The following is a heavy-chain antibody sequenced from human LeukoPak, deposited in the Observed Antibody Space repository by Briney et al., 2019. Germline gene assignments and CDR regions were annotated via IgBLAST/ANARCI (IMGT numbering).Heavy chain of an antibody. J-gene: IGHJ4*02. D-gene: IGHD2/OR15-2a*01. V-gene: IGHV3-23*01. Sequence: PGGSLRLSCAASGFTFSSYAMSWVRQAPGKGLEWVSVISGSGGSTYYADSVKGRFTISRDSSKNTLYLQMNSLRAGDTAVYYCAKGRIGGAHGYFDYWGQGSLVTASS. CDR2: ISGSGGST. CDR3: AKGRIGGAHGYFDY. CDR1: GFTFSSYA.